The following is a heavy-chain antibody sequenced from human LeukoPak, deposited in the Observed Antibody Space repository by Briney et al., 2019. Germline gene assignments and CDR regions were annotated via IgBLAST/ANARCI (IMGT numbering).Heavy chain of an antibody. CDR3: ARGPYGDEGFDH. Sequence: ASVKVSCKASGYSFSSYAIIWVRQAPGQGLEWMGWISAFSGDTTYEQKLQGRVTMTTDTSTSTVYMELRSLRSDDTAVYYCARGPYGDEGFDHWGQGTLVAVSS. V-gene: IGHV1-18*01. J-gene: IGHJ4*02. CDR1: GYSFSSYA. D-gene: IGHD4-17*01. CDR2: ISAFSGDT.